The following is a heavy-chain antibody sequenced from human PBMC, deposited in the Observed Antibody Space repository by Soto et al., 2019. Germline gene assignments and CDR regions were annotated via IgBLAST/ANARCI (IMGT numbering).Heavy chain of an antibody. J-gene: IGHJ4*02. CDR2: VNPILSMS. Sequence: QVQLVQSGAEVKRPGSSVKVSCKASGDTFNFYSINWVRQAPGLGLEWMGRVNPILSMSNYAQRFQGIVTMTADKSTSTASMELSGLRSEDPAIYYCATSYGSGYRAFDFWGQGALVTVSS. V-gene: IGHV1-69*04. CDR3: ATSYGSGYRAFDF. CDR1: GDTFNFYS. D-gene: IGHD3-10*01.